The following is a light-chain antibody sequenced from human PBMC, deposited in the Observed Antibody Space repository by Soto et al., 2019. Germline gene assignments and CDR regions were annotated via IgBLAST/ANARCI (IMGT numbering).Light chain of an antibody. J-gene: IGKJ5*01. Sequence: DLVMTQSPDSLAVSLGERATINCKSSQSVLYSSNNKNYLAWYQQKPGQPPKLLIYWASTRESGVPDRFSGSGSGTDFTLTISSLQAEDVAVYYCQQYYSTLLITFGQGTRLEIK. CDR1: QSVLYSSNNKNY. CDR2: WAS. V-gene: IGKV4-1*01. CDR3: QQYYSTLLIT.